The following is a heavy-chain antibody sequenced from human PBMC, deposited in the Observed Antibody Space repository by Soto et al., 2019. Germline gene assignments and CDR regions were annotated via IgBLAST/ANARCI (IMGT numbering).Heavy chain of an antibody. J-gene: IGHJ4*02. CDR1: GFTFSNYG. Sequence: EVQLVESGGGLVKPGGSLTLSCAASGFTFSNYGMNWVRQAPGEGLEWVSSISSTSTYIYYADSMKGRFTISRDNAKNSLYLQMNSLRAEDTAVYYCARDKMVRGVMSPFDSWGQGTLVTVSS. D-gene: IGHD3-10*01. CDR2: ISSTSTYI. CDR3: ARDKMVRGVMSPFDS. V-gene: IGHV3-21*01.